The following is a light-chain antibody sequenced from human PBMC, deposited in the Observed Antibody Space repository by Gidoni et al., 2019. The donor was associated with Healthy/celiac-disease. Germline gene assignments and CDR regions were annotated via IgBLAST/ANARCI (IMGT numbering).Light chain of an antibody. V-gene: IGLV6-57*04. J-gene: IGLJ3*02. CDR1: SGSIASNY. CDR2: EDN. Sequence: NFMLTPPHSVSESPGKPVTISCTRSSGSIASNYVQWYQQRPGSAPTTVIYEDNQRPSGVPDRFSGSIDSSSNSASLTISGLKTEDEADYYCQSYDSSNQVFGGGTKLTVL. CDR3: QSYDSSNQV.